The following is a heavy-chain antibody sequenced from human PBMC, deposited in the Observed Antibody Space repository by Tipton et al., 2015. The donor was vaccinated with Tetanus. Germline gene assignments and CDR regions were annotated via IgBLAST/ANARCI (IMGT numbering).Heavy chain of an antibody. CDR3: ASSTVTR. CDR2: ISTTSNTI. D-gene: IGHD4-17*01. J-gene: IGHJ4*02. Sequence: QLVQSGGGVVQPGGSLRLSCAASGFTLRTYSMNWVRQAPGKGLEWISYISTTSNTIFYADSVKGRFTISRDNANNLLYLQMSSLRREDTAVYYCASSTVTRWGPGTLVTVSS. V-gene: IGHV3-48*01. CDR1: GFTLRTYS.